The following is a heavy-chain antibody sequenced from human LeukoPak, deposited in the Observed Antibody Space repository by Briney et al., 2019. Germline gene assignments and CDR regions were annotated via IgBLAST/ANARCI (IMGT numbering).Heavy chain of an antibody. CDR3: AITYSSSWYGKPLLGY. CDR1: GYTFTSYD. Sequence: GASVKASCKASGYTFTSYDINWVRQATGQGLEWMGWMNPNSGNTGYAQKFQGRVTITRNTSISTAYMELSSLRSEDTAVYYCAITYSSSWYGKPLLGYWGQGTLVTVSS. J-gene: IGHJ4*02. CDR2: MNPNSGNT. D-gene: IGHD6-13*01. V-gene: IGHV1-8*03.